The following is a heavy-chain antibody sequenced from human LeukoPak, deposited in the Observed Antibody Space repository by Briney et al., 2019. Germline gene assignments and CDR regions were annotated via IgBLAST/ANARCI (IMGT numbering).Heavy chain of an antibody. D-gene: IGHD6-19*01. CDR1: GFTFSSHS. CDR2: ISGSGGST. Sequence: PGGSLRLSCAASGFTFSSHSMNWVRQAPGKGLEWVSAISGSGGSTYYADSVKGRFTISRDNSKNSLYLQMNSLRTEDTALYYCAKDLGSGWYPSWFDPWGQGTLVTVSS. J-gene: IGHJ5*02. CDR3: AKDLGSGWYPSWFDP. V-gene: IGHV3-43*02.